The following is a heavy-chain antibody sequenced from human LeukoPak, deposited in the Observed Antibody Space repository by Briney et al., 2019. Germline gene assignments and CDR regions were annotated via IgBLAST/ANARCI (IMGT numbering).Heavy chain of an antibody. Sequence: HPGGSLRLSCAASGFTVSSNYMSWVRQAPGKGLEWVSVIYTGGSTYYADSVKGRFTVSRDNSKNTWYLQMNSLTVEDTAVYYCARDPVGATALWGQGTLVTVSS. D-gene: IGHD1-26*01. V-gene: IGHV3-66*01. CDR2: IYTGGST. CDR3: ARDPVGATAL. CDR1: GFTVSSNY. J-gene: IGHJ4*02.